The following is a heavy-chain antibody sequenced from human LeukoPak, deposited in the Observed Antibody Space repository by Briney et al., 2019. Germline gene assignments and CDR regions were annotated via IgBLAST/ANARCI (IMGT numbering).Heavy chain of an antibody. D-gene: IGHD6-13*01. V-gene: IGHV1-69*13. CDR2: IIPIPGTA. CDR1: GYTFTSYA. Sequence: ASVKVSCKASGYTFTSYAISWVRQAPGQGLEWMGGIIPIPGTANYAQKFQGRVTITADESTSTAYMELSSLRSEDTAVYYCARAPYSSSGEGTNYYYYYGMDVWGQGTTVTVSS. CDR3: ARAPYSSSGEGTNYYYYYGMDV. J-gene: IGHJ6*02.